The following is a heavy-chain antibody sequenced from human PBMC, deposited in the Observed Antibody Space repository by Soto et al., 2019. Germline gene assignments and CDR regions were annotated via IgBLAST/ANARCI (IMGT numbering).Heavy chain of an antibody. D-gene: IGHD3-10*01. CDR3: AKDLLGFGEFHYGMDV. J-gene: IGHJ6*02. CDR2: ISGSGGST. Sequence: SLRLSCAASGFTFSSYAMSWVRQAPGKGLEWVSAISGSGGSTYYAHSVKGRFTISIDHSKNTLYLQMNSLRAEDTAVYYCAKDLLGFGEFHYGMDVWGQGTTVTVSS. CDR1: GFTFSSYA. V-gene: IGHV3-23*01.